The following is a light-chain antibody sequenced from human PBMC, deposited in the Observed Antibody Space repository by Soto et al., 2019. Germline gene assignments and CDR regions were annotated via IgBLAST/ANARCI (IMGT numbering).Light chain of an antibody. CDR2: DAS. CDR3: QQRGNWIT. V-gene: IGKV3-11*01. Sequence: EIVLTQSPATLSLSPGERATLSCRASQSVSSYLAWYQQKPGQAPRLLIYDASNKATGTPARFSGSGSGTDFTLTISSLEPEDFAVYYCQQRGNWITFGQGTRLEIK. CDR1: QSVSSY. J-gene: IGKJ5*01.